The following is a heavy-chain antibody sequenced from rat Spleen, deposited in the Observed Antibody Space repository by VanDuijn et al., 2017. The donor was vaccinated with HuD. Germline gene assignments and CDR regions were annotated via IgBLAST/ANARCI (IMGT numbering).Heavy chain of an antibody. CDR2: ISPSGDIT. V-gene: IGHV5-19*01. Sequence: EVQLVASGGGLVQPGRSLKLSCAASGFTVSDFGFHWIRQAPPKGLEWVASISPSGDITYYRDSVKGRFTISRDNAKSTLYLQMNRLRSEDSATYYCTGGGIPWYLDFWGPGTMVTVSS. CDR1: GFTVSDFG. D-gene: IGHD2-2*01. CDR3: TGGGIPWYLDF. J-gene: IGHJ1*01.